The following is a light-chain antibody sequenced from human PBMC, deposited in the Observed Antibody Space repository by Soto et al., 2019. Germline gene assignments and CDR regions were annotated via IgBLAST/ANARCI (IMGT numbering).Light chain of an antibody. Sequence: LTQPPSASGSPGQSVAISCTGTSSDVGCYNYVSWYQQHPGKAPKLMIYEVNKRPSGVPDRFSGSKSGNTASLTVSGLQAEDEADYYCSSYAGSSNVFGTGTKVTVL. J-gene: IGLJ1*01. CDR2: EVN. CDR1: SSDVGCYNY. V-gene: IGLV2-8*01. CDR3: SSYAGSSNV.